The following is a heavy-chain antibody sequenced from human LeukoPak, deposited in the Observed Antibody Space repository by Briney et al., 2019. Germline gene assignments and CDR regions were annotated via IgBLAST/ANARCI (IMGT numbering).Heavy chain of an antibody. Sequence: SETLSLTCTVSGGSISSYYWSWIRQPPGKGLEWIGYIYYSGSTNYNPSLKSRVTISVDTSKNQFSLKLSSVTAADTAVYYCAREGLGYCSGGSCYSYWFDPWGQGTLVTVSS. J-gene: IGHJ5*02. V-gene: IGHV4-59*12. CDR3: AREGLGYCSGGSCYSYWFDP. CDR1: GGSISSYY. CDR2: IYYSGST. D-gene: IGHD2-15*01.